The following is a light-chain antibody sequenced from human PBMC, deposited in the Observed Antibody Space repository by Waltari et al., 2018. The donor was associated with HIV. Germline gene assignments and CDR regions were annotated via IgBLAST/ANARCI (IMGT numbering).Light chain of an antibody. CDR3: TSYTGSTNLL. V-gene: IGLV3-1*01. Sequence: SYELTQPPSVSVSPGQTASITCSGDKLGDKYACWYQQKPGKSPVLVIYQDSKRPSGVPDRFSGSKSDYTASLTVSGLQAEDEADYYCTSYTGSTNLLFGGGTKLTVL. J-gene: IGLJ2*01. CDR2: QDS. CDR1: KLGDKY.